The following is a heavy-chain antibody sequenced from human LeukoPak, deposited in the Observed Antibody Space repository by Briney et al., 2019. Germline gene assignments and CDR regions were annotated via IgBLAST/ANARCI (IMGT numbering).Heavy chain of an antibody. Sequence: SQTLSLTCAISGNSVSSNSAAWNWIRQSPSRGLEWLGRTYYRSKWYNDYAVSVKSRITINPDTSKNQFSLQLNSVTPEDTAVYYCARDGSGSYYMVLLPHYYYYGMDVWGQGTTVTVSS. CDR3: ARDGSGSYYMVLLPHYYYYGMDV. CDR1: GNSVSSNSAA. CDR2: TYYRSKWYN. V-gene: IGHV6-1*01. D-gene: IGHD3-10*01. J-gene: IGHJ6*02.